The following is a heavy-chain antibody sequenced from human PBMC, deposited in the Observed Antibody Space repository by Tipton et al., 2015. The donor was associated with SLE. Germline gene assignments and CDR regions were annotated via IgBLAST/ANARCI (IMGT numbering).Heavy chain of an antibody. CDR3: ARQRAAIAPCVHASFDI. V-gene: IGHV4-61*02. CDR1: GDSVNNGPYY. D-gene: IGHD6-13*01. CDR2: ISTTGSA. J-gene: IGHJ3*02. Sequence: TLSLTCTVSGDSVNNGPYYWTWIRQPAGKGLEWIGRISTTGSATYSPSLKSRVTILVDTSKTRFFLILTSVTAADTAVYYCARQRAAIAPCVHASFDIWGQWIMVTVSS.